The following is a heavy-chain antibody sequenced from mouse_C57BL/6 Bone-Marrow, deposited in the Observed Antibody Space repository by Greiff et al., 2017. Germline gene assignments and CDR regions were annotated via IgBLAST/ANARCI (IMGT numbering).Heavy chain of an antibody. Sequence: QVQLQQSGAELVRPGTSVKVSCKASGYAFTNYLIEWVKQRPGQGLEWIGVINPGSGGTNYNEKFKGKATLTADKSSSTAYMQLSSLTSEDSAVYFCARIHYYGSSYDAMDYWGQGTSVTVSS. V-gene: IGHV1-54*01. D-gene: IGHD1-1*01. CDR1: GYAFTNYL. J-gene: IGHJ4*01. CDR3: ARIHYYGSSYDAMDY. CDR2: INPGSGGT.